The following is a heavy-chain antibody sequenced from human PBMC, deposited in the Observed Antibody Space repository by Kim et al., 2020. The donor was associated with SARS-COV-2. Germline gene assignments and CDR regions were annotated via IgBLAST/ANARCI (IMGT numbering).Heavy chain of an antibody. CDR3: ARLAGPGVIVVVRLPDY. CDR1: GGSISSSSYY. CDR2: IYYSGST. Sequence: SETLSLTCTVSGGSISSSSYYWGWIRQPPGKGLEWIGSIYYSGSTYYNPSLKSRVTISVDTSKNQFSLKLSSVTAADTAVYYCARLAGPGVIVVVRLPDYWGQGTLVTVSS. D-gene: IGHD3-22*01. V-gene: IGHV4-39*01. J-gene: IGHJ4*02.